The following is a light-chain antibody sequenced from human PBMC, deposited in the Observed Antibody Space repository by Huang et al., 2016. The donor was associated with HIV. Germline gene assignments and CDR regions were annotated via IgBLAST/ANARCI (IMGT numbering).Light chain of an antibody. Sequence: DVVMTQTPLSLSVTPGQPASISCKSNQSLLHGDGKPYLYWYCQKPGQSPQLLISDLSSRFSGVPDRFSGSGSGTDFTLKISRVEAEDVGVYYCMQGTHLPPTFGGGSRVDIK. CDR3: MQGTHLPPT. J-gene: IGKJ4*01. CDR2: DLS. V-gene: IGKV2-29*02. CDR1: QSLLHGDGKPY.